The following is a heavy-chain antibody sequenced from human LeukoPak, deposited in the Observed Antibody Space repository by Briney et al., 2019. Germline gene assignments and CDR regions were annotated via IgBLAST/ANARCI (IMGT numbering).Heavy chain of an antibody. D-gene: IGHD6-6*01. V-gene: IGHV3-9*03. Sequence: GGSLRLSCAASGFTFDDYAMHWIRQAPGKGLEWVSGINWNGGKIGYADSVKGRFTISRDSAKSSPYLQMNTLRAEDMAFYHCAKALSSSFTGSSWEYWGQGTLVTVSS. J-gene: IGHJ4*02. CDR2: INWNGGKI. CDR1: GFTFDDYA. CDR3: AKALSSSFTGSSWEY.